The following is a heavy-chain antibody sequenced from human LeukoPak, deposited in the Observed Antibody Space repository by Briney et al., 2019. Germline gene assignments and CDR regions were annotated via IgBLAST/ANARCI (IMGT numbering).Heavy chain of an antibody. V-gene: IGHV3-15*01. CDR3: TTGNWGSFSY. J-gene: IGHJ4*02. CDR2: IKSKTDGGTT. CDR1: GFTFSNAW. D-gene: IGHD7-27*01. Sequence: PGGSLRVSCAASGFTFSNAWMNWVRQAPGKGLEWVGRIKSKTDGGTTDYAAPVKGRFTISRDDSRHTLYLQVNSLKTEDTAVYYCTTGNWGSFSYWGQGTLVTVSS.